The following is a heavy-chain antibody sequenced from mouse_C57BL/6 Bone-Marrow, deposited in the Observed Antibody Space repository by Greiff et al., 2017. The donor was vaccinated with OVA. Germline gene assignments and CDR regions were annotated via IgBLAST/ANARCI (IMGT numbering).Heavy chain of an antibody. CDR1: GYTFTSYW. Sequence: QVQLQQPGAELVKPGASVKLSCKASGYTFTSYWMHWVKQRPGRGLEWIGRIDPNSGGTKYNEKFKSKATLTVDNPSSTAYMQLSSLTSEDSAVYYCARVRGRRKRDWFAYWGQGTLVTVSA. CDR2: IDPNSGGT. V-gene: IGHV1-72*01. J-gene: IGHJ3*01. CDR3: ARVRGRRKRDWFAY.